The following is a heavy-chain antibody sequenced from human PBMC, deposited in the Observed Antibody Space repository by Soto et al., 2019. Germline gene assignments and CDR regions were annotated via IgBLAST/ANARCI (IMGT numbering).Heavy chain of an antibody. CDR2: ISGSGGST. J-gene: IGHJ4*02. CDR1: GFTFSSYA. CDR3: AKGGVPAAMLAPRPFDY. D-gene: IGHD2-2*01. V-gene: IGHV3-23*01. Sequence: GGSLRLSCAASGFTFSSYAMSWVRQAPGKGLEWVSAISGSGGSTYYADSVKGRFTISRDNSKNTLYLQMNSLRAEDTAVYYCAKGGVPAAMLAPRPFDYWGQGTLVTVSS.